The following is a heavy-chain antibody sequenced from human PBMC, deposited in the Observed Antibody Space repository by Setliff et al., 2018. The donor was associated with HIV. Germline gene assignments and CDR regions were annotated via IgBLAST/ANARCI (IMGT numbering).Heavy chain of an antibody. CDR3: TSIGRDMVRGVIPDY. Sequence: GGSLRLSCTASGFSIDDYAMNWFRQAPGRGLEWVGLVRGIAYGGTTEYAASVKGRFTISRGNSKSIAYLQMNSLKTEDTAVYYCTSIGRDMVRGVIPDYWGQGTLVTVSS. CDR2: VRGIAYGGTT. CDR1: GFSIDDYA. V-gene: IGHV3-49*03. D-gene: IGHD3-10*01. J-gene: IGHJ4*02.